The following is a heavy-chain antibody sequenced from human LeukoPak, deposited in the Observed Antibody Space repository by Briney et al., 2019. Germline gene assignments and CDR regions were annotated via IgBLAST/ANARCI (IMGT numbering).Heavy chain of an antibody. CDR2: INHSGST. D-gene: IGHD3-16*02. CDR3: ARGAYYDKVWGSYRYSPFDY. V-gene: IGHV4-34*01. J-gene: IGHJ4*02. Sequence: PSETLSLTCAVYGGSFNGYYWSWVRKPPGKGLEWIGEINHSGSTNYNPSLKSRVTISVDKPKNQFSLTLSSVTAADTAVYYCARGAYYDKVWGSYRYSPFDYWGQGTLVTVSS. CDR1: GGSFNGYY.